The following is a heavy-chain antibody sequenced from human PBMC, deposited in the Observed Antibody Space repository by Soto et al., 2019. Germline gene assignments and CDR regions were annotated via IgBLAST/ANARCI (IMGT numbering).Heavy chain of an antibody. CDR3: AHKTGTTHNWFDP. CDR2: IIPLFGTA. J-gene: IGHJ5*02. CDR1: GGNFSSYA. D-gene: IGHD1-7*01. Sequence: SAVKVACKASGGNFSSYAISWVRQAPGQGLEWMGGIIPLFGTADYAQKLQGRVTITADESTSTAYMELSSLRSEDTAVYYRAHKTGTTHNWFDPWGQGTLVTVSS. V-gene: IGHV1-69*13.